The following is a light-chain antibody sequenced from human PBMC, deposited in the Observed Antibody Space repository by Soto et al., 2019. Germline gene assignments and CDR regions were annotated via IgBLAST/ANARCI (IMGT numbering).Light chain of an antibody. J-gene: IGLJ7*01. Sequence: QSALTQPRSVSGSPGQSVTISCTGTSSDVGAYNYVSWYQQLPGKAPKFMIYEVTKRPSGVPDRVSASKSGNTASLTVSGLRAEDEADYYCSSYAGSNNFVFGSGTQLTVL. V-gene: IGLV2-8*01. CDR2: EVT. CDR3: SSYAGSNNFV. CDR1: SSDVGAYNY.